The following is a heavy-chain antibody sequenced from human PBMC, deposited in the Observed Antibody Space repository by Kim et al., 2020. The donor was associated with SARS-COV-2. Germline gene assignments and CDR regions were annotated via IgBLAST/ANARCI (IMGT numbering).Heavy chain of an antibody. CDR1: GFIFDTYA. V-gene: IGHV3-23*01. Sequence: GGSLRLSCAASGFIFDTYALTWVRQAPGKGLEWVSTITGSGGSQYYADSVKGRFTISRDNSKNTIYLQMNSLRADDTAVYFCAKGDSHWTLYYFDFWGQG. CDR3: AKGDSHWTLYYFDF. D-gene: IGHD4-4*01. J-gene: IGHJ4*02. CDR2: ITGSGGSQ.